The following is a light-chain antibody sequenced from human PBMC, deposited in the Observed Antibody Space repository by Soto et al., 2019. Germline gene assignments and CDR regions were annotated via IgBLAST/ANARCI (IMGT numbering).Light chain of an antibody. V-gene: IGKV3D-7*01. CDR1: QSVSSSY. Sequence: EIVLTQSPGTLSLSPGERATLSCRASQSVSSSYLAWYQQKPGQAPRLLIYGASTRATGIPARFSGSGSGTEFTLTINSLQAEDVAVYYCQKYYTTPLTFGGGTKVDIK. CDR3: QKYYTTPLT. J-gene: IGKJ4*01. CDR2: GAS.